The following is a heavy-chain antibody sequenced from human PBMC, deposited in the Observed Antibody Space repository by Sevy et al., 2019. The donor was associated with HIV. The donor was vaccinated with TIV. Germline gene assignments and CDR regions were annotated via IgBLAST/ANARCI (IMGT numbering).Heavy chain of an antibody. CDR2: ISYDTTKK. D-gene: IGHD5-12*01. CDR1: GFSFSDYG. J-gene: IGHJ4*02. CDR3: AMSVDIVPMETNFEH. V-gene: IGHV3-30*03. Sequence: GGSLRLSCTTSGFSFSDYGMHWVRLAPGKGLEWVSGISYDTTKKYYADSVKGRFIISRDNSKNTLYLEMNSLRGEDTAVYYCAMSVDIVPMETNFEHWGQGTLVTVSS.